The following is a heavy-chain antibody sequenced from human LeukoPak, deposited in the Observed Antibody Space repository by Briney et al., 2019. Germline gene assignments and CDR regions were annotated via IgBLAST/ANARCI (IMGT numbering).Heavy chain of an antibody. CDR2: MKSKPAGGTL. CDR3: TTTYHYDSSGYSLYY. Sequence: GGSLRLSCTRSGFTFSNAWMTWVRQAPGKGLEWVGRMKSKPAGGTLDYAAPVKGRFTISRDDSKNTLYLQMDSLKTEDTAVYYCTTTYHYDSSGYSLYYWGQGTLVTVSS. D-gene: IGHD3-22*01. CDR1: GFTFSNAW. V-gene: IGHV3-15*01. J-gene: IGHJ4*02.